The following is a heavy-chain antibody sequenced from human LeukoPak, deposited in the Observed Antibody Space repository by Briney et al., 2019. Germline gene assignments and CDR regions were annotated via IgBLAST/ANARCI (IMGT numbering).Heavy chain of an antibody. CDR3: AREGGEQEGEDS. Sequence: PSETLSLTCTVSGGSISSYYWSWIRQPPGKGLEWIGSIYYSGNTYYTPSLKSRVTMSVDTSRNQFSLKLSSVTAAATAVYYCAREGGEQEGEDSWGQGTLVTVSS. J-gene: IGHJ4*02. CDR1: GGSISSYY. D-gene: IGHD3-16*01. V-gene: IGHV4-59*12. CDR2: IYYSGNT.